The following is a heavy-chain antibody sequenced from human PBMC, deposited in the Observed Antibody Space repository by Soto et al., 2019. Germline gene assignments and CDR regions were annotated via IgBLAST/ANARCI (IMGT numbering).Heavy chain of an antibody. Sequence: SETLSLTCTVSGGSISSYYWSWIRQPPGKGLEWIGYIYYSGSTNYNPSLKSRVTISVDTSKNQFSLKLSSVTAADTAVYYCARGSTMAMGGRWFDPWGQGTLVTVSS. CDR2: IYYSGST. V-gene: IGHV4-59*08. D-gene: IGHD3-10*01. CDR1: GGSISSYY. CDR3: ARGSTMAMGGRWFDP. J-gene: IGHJ5*02.